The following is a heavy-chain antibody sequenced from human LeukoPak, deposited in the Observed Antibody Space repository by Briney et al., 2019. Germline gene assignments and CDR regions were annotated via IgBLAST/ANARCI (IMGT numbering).Heavy chain of an antibody. J-gene: IGHJ6*03. CDR2: ISGSGGST. CDR3: AKGSYYCSNNCPQYYYYMDV. Sequence: GGSLRLSCAASGFTFSSYAMSWVRQAPGKGLEWVSAISGSGGSTYYADSVKGRFTISRDNSKNTLYLQMNRLRPEDTAVYYCAKGSYYCSNNCPQYYYYMDVWGKGTTVIVSS. V-gene: IGHV3-23*01. CDR1: GFTFSSYA. D-gene: IGHD2-2*01.